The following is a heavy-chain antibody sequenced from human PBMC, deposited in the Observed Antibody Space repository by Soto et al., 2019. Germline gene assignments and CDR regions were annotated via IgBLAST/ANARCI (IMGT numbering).Heavy chain of an antibody. J-gene: IGHJ6*02. V-gene: IGHV3-30*18. CDR1: GFTFSSYG. CDR2: ISYDGSNK. Sequence: LRLSCAASGFTFSSYGMHWVRQAPGKGLEWVAVISYDGSNKYYADSVKSRFTISRDNSKNTLYLQMNSLRAEDTAVYYCAKDRKDFYYNYGIDVWGQGTTVTVSS. CDR3: AKDRKDFYYNYGIDV.